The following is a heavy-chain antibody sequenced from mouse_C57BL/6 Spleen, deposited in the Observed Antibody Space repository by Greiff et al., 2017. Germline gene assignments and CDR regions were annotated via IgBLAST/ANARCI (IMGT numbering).Heavy chain of an antibody. D-gene: IGHD2-1*01. J-gene: IGHJ2*01. CDR3: ARYGNYFYYFDY. Sequence: VQLQQSGPELVKPGDSVKISCKASGYSFTGYFMNWVMQSHGKSLEWIGRINPYNGDTFYNQKFKGKATLTVDKSSSTAHMELRSLTSEDSAVYYCARYGNYFYYFDYWGQGTTLTVSS. CDR2: INPYNGDT. CDR1: GYSFTGYF. V-gene: IGHV1-20*01.